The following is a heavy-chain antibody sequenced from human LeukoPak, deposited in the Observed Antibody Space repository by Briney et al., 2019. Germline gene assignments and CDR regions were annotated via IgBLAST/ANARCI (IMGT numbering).Heavy chain of an antibody. D-gene: IGHD6-13*01. Sequence: PPETLSLTCAVYGGSFSGYYWSWIRQPPGKGLEWIGEINHSGSTNYNPSLKSRVTISVDTSKNQFSLKLSSVTAADTAVYYCARREQQLVLNLDYWGQGTLVTVSS. V-gene: IGHV4-34*01. CDR1: GGSFSGYY. CDR2: INHSGST. CDR3: ARREQQLVLNLDY. J-gene: IGHJ4*02.